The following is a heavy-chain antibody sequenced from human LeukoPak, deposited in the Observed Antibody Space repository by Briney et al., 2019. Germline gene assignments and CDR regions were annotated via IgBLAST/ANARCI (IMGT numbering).Heavy chain of an antibody. Sequence: SETLSLTCAVYGGSFSGYYWSWIRQPPGKGLEWIGEINHSGSTNYNPSLKSRVTISVDTSKNQFSLKLSSVTAADTAVYYCARDYYGSGIELTIFDYWGQGTLVTVSS. D-gene: IGHD3-10*01. J-gene: IGHJ4*02. CDR1: GGSFSGYY. CDR3: ARDYYGSGIELTIFDY. V-gene: IGHV4-34*01. CDR2: INHSGST.